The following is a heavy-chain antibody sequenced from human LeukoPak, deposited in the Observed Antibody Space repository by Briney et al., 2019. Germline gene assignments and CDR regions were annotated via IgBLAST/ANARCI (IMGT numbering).Heavy chain of an antibody. CDR2: IRESSGDT. CDR3: AKRPITGDDKSFDY. J-gene: IGHJ4*02. D-gene: IGHD3-9*01. CDR1: GFTVRNYA. Sequence: PGGSLRLSCAASGFTVRNYAMNWVRQAPGKGLEWVSTIRESSGDTYYEDSVKGRFTISRGISKNTVYLQMFSLRVEDTAVYFCAKRPITGDDKSFDYWGQGTLVTVSS. V-gene: IGHV3-23*01.